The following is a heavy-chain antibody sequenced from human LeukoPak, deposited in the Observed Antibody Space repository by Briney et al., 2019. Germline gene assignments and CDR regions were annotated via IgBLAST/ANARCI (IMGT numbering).Heavy chain of an antibody. Sequence: GVSVRLSCAASGFTFSSYDIHWLRQAPGTGLEGVTIILYDGSNTTYADSVKGRFTNSRDNSRNTVYLQMNSLPAEDTAVYYCARESSGGFDNWAQGTLVTVSS. V-gene: IGHV3-30*03. D-gene: IGHD3-3*01. CDR2: ILYDGSNT. CDR1: GFTFSSYD. J-gene: IGHJ4*02. CDR3: ARESSGGFDN.